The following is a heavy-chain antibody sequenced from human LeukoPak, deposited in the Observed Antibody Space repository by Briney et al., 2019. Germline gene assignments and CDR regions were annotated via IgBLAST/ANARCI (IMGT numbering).Heavy chain of an antibody. Sequence: SETLSLTCTVSGGSISSNYWSWIRQPPGKGLEWIGYIYYSGSTNYNPSLKSRVTISVDTSKNQFSLKLSSVTAADTAVNYCARTLDTAMVTCSFEHWGQGTLVTVSS. V-gene: IGHV4-59*01. CDR2: IYYSGST. D-gene: IGHD5-18*01. J-gene: IGHJ4*02. CDR3: ARTLDTAMVTCSFEH. CDR1: GGSISSNY.